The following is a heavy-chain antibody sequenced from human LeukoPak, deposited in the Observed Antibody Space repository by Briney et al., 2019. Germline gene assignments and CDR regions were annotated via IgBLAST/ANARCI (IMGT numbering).Heavy chain of an antibody. CDR1: GGSISCYY. CDR2: IYTSGIT. V-gene: IGHV4-4*09. CDR3: ARHSGNSRGDAFDI. Sequence: SSETLSLTCTVSGGSISCYYWSWIRQPPGKGLGWIGYIYTSGITYYNPSLKSRVTISVETSKNQFSLKLSSVTAADTAVDNWARHSGNSRGDAFDIWGQGTMVTVSS. J-gene: IGHJ3*02. D-gene: IGHD4-23*01.